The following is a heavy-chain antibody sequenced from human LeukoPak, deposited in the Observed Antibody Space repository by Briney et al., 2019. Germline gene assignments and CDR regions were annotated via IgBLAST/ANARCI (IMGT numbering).Heavy chain of an antibody. CDR2: ITNDGSST. D-gene: IGHD4-11*01. Sequence: PGGSLRLSCAASGLTFSSHWMHWVRQAPGKGLVWVSRITNDGSSTTYADSVKGRFTISRDNAKNMLYLQVNSLRAEDTAVYYCATFNYQEYYYYGMDVWGQGTTVTVSS. J-gene: IGHJ6*02. CDR1: GLTFSSHW. V-gene: IGHV3-74*01. CDR3: ATFNYQEYYYYGMDV.